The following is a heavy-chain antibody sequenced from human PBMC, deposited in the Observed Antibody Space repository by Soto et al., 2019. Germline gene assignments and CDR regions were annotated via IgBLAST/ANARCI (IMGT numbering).Heavy chain of an antibody. CDR3: ARGRLFLPTLGLVITYFYN. CDR2: ITHGGTT. D-gene: IGHD3-3*01. J-gene: IGHJ4*02. CDR1: GGSFNGYY. Sequence: SETLSLTCAVYGGSFNGYYWSWIRQSPGKGLEWIGEITHGGTTTYSPSLKSRITMSLDTSKNQFSLDLTSVTAADTAIYYCARGRLFLPTLGLVITYFYNWGQGAMVT. V-gene: IGHV4-34*01.